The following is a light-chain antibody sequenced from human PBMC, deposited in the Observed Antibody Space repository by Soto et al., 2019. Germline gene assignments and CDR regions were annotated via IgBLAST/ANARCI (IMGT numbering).Light chain of an antibody. CDR3: QQYGSTPRT. J-gene: IGKJ1*01. CDR1: QSVSSSY. CDR2: AAS. V-gene: IGKV3-20*01. Sequence: EIGVTQSPGNLSLSPAERATLACRASQSVSSSYLAWYQQKPGQAPRPLIYAASSRSTGIPDRFSGSGSGTDFTLTISSLQPEDFAAYYCQQYGSTPRTFGQGTKVDIK.